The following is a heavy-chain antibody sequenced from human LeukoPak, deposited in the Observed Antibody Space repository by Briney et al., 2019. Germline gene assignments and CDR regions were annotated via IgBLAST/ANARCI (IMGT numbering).Heavy chain of an antibody. CDR1: GFIFDNYA. Sequence: GGSLRPSCAASGFIFDNYAMHWVRQAPGKGLEWVSGINWNSRSIGYADSVKGRFTISRDNAKNSLYLQMNSLRAEDTALYYCAKDIRSSSEGFDYWGQGILVTVSS. J-gene: IGHJ4*02. V-gene: IGHV3-9*01. D-gene: IGHD6-6*01. CDR2: INWNSRSI. CDR3: AKDIRSSSEGFDY.